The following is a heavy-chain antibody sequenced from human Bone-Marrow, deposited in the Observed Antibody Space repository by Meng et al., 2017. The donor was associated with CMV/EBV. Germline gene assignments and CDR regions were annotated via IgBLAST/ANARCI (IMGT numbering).Heavy chain of an antibody. CDR1: GGSISSYY. CDR3: ARTRITMIVGGAFDI. Sequence: SETLSLTCTASGGSISSYYWSWIRQPPGKGLEWIGYIYYSGSTNYNPSLKSRVTISVDTSKNQFSLKLSSVTAADTAVYYCARTRITMIVGGAFDIWGQGTMVTVSS. V-gene: IGHV4-59*01. CDR2: IYYSGST. D-gene: IGHD3-22*01. J-gene: IGHJ3*02.